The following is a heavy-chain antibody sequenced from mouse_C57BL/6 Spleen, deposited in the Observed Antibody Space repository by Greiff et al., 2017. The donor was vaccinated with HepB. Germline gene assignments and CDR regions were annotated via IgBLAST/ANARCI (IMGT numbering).Heavy chain of an antibody. D-gene: IGHD1-1*01. J-gene: IGHJ3*01. CDR2: IFPGSGST. Sequence: QVQLQQSGPELVKPGASVKISCKASGYTFTDYYINWVKQRPGQGLEWIGWIFPGSGSTYYNEKFKGKATLTVDKSSSTAYMLLSSLTSEDSAVYFCARSSITTVVAPFAYWGQGTLVTVSA. V-gene: IGHV1-75*01. CDR1: GYTFTDYY. CDR3: ARSSITTVVAPFAY.